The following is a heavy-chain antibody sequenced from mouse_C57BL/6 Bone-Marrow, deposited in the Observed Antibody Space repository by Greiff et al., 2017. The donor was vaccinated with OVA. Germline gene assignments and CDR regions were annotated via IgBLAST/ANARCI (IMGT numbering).Heavy chain of an antibody. CDR1: GYTFTSYW. D-gene: IGHD2-4*01. CDR2: INPSSGYT. J-gene: IGHJ4*01. Sequence: QVQLQQSGAELAKPGASVKLSCKASGYTFTSYWMHWVKQRPGQGLEWIGYINPSSGYTKYNQKFKDKATLTADKSSSTAYMQLSSLTYEASAVYYCARSNYDHYYAMDYWGQGTSVTVSS. V-gene: IGHV1-7*01. CDR3: ARSNYDHYYAMDY.